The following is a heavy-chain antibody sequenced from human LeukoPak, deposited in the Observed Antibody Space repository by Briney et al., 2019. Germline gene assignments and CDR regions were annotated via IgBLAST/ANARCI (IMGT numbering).Heavy chain of an antibody. D-gene: IGHD3-3*01. J-gene: IGHJ3*01. V-gene: IGHV4-59*01. Sequence: KASETLSLTCTVSGGSISSYYWSWIRQPPGKGLEWIGYIYYSGSTNYNPSLKSRVTISVDTSKNQFSLKLSSVTAADTAVYYCARTYFYDFWSGYPNWFDPWGQGTMVTVSS. CDR3: ARTYFYDFWSGYPNWFDP. CDR1: GGSISSYY. CDR2: IYYSGST.